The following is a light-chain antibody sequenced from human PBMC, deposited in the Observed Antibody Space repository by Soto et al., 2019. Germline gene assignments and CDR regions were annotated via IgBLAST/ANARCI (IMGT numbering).Light chain of an antibody. CDR2: AAS. CDR1: QGISNY. V-gene: IGKV1-27*01. Sequence: DIQMTQSPSSLSSSVGGIVTITCRSSQGISNYLAWYQQKPGKVPKLLIYAASTLQSGVPSRFSGSGSGTDFTLTISSLQSEDFAVYYCQQYNNWPPITFGQGTRLEI. J-gene: IGKJ5*01. CDR3: QQYNNWPPIT.